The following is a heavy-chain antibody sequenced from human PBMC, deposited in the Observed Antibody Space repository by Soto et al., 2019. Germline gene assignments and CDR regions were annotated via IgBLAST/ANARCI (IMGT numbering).Heavy chain of an antibody. D-gene: IGHD6-19*01. CDR2: ISYDGSNK. CDR1: GFSFSSYG. Sequence: GGSLRLSCAASGFSFSSYGMQWVRQAPGKGLEWVAVISYDGSNKYYADSVKDRFTISRDNSKKTLYLQMNSLRADDTAVYYCVAGQYFFDYCGQGTLDTVSS. V-gene: IGHV3-30*03. CDR3: VAGQYFFDY. J-gene: IGHJ4*02.